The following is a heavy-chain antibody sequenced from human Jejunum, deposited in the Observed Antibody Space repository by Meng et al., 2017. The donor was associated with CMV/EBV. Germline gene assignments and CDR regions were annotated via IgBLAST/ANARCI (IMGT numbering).Heavy chain of an antibody. CDR1: GFTFSNNA. V-gene: IGHV3-64*01. CDR3: ARDRAGSGWSDFDS. Sequence: ASGFTFSNNAMPWVRQAPGKGLAYVSSITTTGSSTYYASSVKGRFTISRDNSKNTLYLQMGSLRADNMAVYYCARDRAGSGWSDFDSWGQGTLVTVSS. J-gene: IGHJ4*02. D-gene: IGHD6-19*01. CDR2: ITTTGSST.